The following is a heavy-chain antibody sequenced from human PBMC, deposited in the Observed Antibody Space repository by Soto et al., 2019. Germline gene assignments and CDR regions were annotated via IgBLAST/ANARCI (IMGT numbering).Heavy chain of an antibody. D-gene: IGHD2-2*01. CDR3: ARENSSTDALDI. Sequence: QAGGSLRLSCAASGFTFSSYGMHWVRQAPGKGLEWVAVIWYDGSNKYYADSVKGRFTISRDNSKNTLYLQMNVLRAEDTAVYYCARENSSTDALDIWGQGTMVTVSS. J-gene: IGHJ3*02. V-gene: IGHV3-33*01. CDR2: IWYDGSNK. CDR1: GFTFSSYG.